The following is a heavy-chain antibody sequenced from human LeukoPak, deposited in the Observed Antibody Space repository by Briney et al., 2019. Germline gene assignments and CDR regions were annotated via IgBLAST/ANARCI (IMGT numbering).Heavy chain of an antibody. D-gene: IGHD6-19*01. V-gene: IGHV3-9*03. CDR3: AKGLDEWLATGGAFDI. J-gene: IGHJ3*02. Sequence: GGSLRLSCAASGFTFDDYAMHWVRQAPGKGLEWVSGISWNSGSIGYADSVKGRFTISRDNAKNSLYLQMNSLRAEDMALYYCAKGLDEWLATGGAFDIWGQGTMVTVSS. CDR1: GFTFDDYA. CDR2: ISWNSGSI.